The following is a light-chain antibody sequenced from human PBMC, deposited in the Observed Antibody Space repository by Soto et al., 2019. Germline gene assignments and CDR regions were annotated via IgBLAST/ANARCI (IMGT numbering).Light chain of an antibody. Sequence: QTVVTQPPSVSGAPGQGVTISCTGSSSNIGEGHDVHWYQQVAGSAPKLLMYGNSDRPSGVPDRFSGSKSGTSASLAITGLQTEDEADYYCQSYDSNLAGWVFGGGTKLTVL. V-gene: IGLV1-40*01. J-gene: IGLJ3*02. CDR3: QSYDSNLAGWV. CDR1: SSNIGEGHD. CDR2: GNS.